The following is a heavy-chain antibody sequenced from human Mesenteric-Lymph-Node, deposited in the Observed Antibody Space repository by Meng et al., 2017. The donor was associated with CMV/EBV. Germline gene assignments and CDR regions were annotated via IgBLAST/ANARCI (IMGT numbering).Heavy chain of an antibody. D-gene: IGHD6-25*01. Sequence: GDSISSGSDYGSWGRQHAGKELEWSGSIYYSRSADYNPTLKSQVTISVDTSKNQFSLKLSSVTAADTAVYYCARDALIAAPCWFDPWGQGTLVTVSS. CDR3: ARDALIAAPCWFDP. CDR2: IYYSRSA. V-gene: IGHV4-39*07. CDR1: GDSISSGSDY. J-gene: IGHJ5*02.